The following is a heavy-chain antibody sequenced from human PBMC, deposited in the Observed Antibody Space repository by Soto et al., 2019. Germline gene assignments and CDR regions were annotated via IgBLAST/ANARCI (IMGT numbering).Heavy chain of an antibody. CDR1: GFTFSSYG. D-gene: IGHD2-2*01. CDR3: ATTGPY. V-gene: IGHV3-33*01. Sequence: QVQLVESGGGVVQPGMSLRLSCAASGFTFSSYGMHWVRQAPGKGLELVAVIWFDGSNKFYADSVKGRFTIARDNSKNTVSLQMNSLRDEDSAAYYCATTGPYWGQGTLVTVSS. J-gene: IGHJ4*02. CDR2: IWFDGSNK.